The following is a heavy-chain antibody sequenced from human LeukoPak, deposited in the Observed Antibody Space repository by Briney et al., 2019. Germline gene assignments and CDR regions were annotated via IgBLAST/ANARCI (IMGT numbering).Heavy chain of an antibody. J-gene: IGHJ6*03. CDR1: GGSFSGYY. CDR2: INHSGST. Sequence: SETLSLTCAVYGGSFSGYYWSWIRQPPGKGLEWIGEINHSGSTNYNPSLKSRVTISLDTSKNQFSLRLNSVTAADTAVYYCAREGGYTYGYTDYYFMDVWGKGTTVTISS. D-gene: IGHD5-18*01. V-gene: IGHV4-34*01. CDR3: AREGGYTYGYTDYYFMDV.